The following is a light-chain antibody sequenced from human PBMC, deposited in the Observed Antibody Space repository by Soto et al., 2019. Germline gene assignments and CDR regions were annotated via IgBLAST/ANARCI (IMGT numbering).Light chain of an antibody. CDR2: GAS. Sequence: EIVLTQSPGTLSLSPGERATLSCRASQSVSSSYLAWYQQKPGQAPRLLIYGASSRATGFPERFSGSGSGTDFTLTISRLEPDDFAVYYCQQYGSSPYTFGQGTKLEIK. J-gene: IGKJ2*01. CDR3: QQYGSSPYT. V-gene: IGKV3-20*01. CDR1: QSVSSSY.